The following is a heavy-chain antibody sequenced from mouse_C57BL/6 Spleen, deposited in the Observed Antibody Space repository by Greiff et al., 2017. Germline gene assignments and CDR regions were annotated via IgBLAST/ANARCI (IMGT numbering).Heavy chain of an antibody. J-gene: IGHJ3*01. CDR2: IDPSDSET. Sequence: VQLQQSGPELVRPGSSVKLSCKASGYTFTNYWMHWVKQRPIQGLEWIGNIDPSDSETSYKQKFKGKATLTVDKSSSTAYMQLRSLTSEDSAVYYWARDDCGGWAFGGRGTGVTVSA. CDR3: ARDDCGGWAF. V-gene: IGHV1-52*01. CDR1: GYTFTNYW. D-gene: IGHD1-1*02.